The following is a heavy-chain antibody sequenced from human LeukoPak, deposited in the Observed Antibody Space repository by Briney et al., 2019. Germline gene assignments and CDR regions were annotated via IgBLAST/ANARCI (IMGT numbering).Heavy chain of an antibody. CDR1: GYTFTSYG. Sequence: ASVKVSCKASGYTFTSYGISAVRQAPGQGLEWMGWISAYNGNTNYAQKLQGRVTMTTDTSTSTGYMELRSLRSDDTAVYYCARVEYTWNFGVYYYDYYMDVWGKGTTVTVSS. J-gene: IGHJ6*03. CDR3: ARVEYTWNFGVYYYDYYMDV. V-gene: IGHV1-18*01. CDR2: ISAYNGNT. D-gene: IGHD1-1*01.